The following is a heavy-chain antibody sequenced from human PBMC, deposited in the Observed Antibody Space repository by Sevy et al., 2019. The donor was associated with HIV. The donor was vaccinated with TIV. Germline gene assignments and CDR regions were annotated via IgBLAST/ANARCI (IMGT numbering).Heavy chain of an antibody. D-gene: IGHD5-12*01. CDR2: ISYDGSNK. V-gene: IGHV3-30-3*01. CDR1: GFTFSSYA. Sequence: GGSLRLSCAASGFTFSSYAMHWVRQAPGKGLEWMAVISYDGSNKYYADSVKGRFTISRDNSKNTLYLQMNSLRAEDTAVYYCAREQDIVATIPSSSDYWGQGTLVTVSS. CDR3: AREQDIVATIPSSSDY. J-gene: IGHJ4*02.